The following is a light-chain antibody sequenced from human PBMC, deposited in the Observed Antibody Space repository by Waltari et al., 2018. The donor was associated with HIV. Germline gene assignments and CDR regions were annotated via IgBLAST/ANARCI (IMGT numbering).Light chain of an antibody. Sequence: QSALTQPASVSGSPGQSITISCTGPSSDIDYTYVSWYQQHPGKAPKLMIYDVNNRPSGVSNRFSGSKSGNTASLTISGLQAEDEADYYCISYTTSSTPYVFGTGTKVTVL. CDR2: DVN. CDR1: SSDIDYTY. V-gene: IGLV2-14*03. J-gene: IGLJ1*01. CDR3: ISYTTSSTPYV.